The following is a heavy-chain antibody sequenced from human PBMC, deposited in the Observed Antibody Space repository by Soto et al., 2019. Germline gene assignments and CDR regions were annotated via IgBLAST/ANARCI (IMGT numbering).Heavy chain of an antibody. CDR2: ISRDGSNK. CDR1: GFTFSRYA. Sequence: QVQVVESGGGVVQPGRSLRLSCAASGFTFSRYAIHWVRQAPGKGLEWVAVISRDGSNKHYVDSVKGRFTISRDNSKNTLYLQMNSLRDEDTAVYYCARSRNSAVADSFDFWGQGTLVTVSS. D-gene: IGHD3-10*01. J-gene: IGHJ4*02. V-gene: IGHV3-30*04. CDR3: ARSRNSAVADSFDF.